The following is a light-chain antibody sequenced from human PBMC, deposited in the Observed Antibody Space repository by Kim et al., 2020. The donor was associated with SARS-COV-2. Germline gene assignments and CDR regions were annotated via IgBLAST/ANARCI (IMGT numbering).Light chain of an antibody. J-gene: IGLJ3*02. CDR3: QVWNTTSDHPV. Sequence: SYELTQPPSVSEAPGQTATRTCEGTDIGRKSMQWYQQRPGQAPVLGIYYDTDRPSGVSERSSGTYPGNTATLTISRVEGGDEADYFCQVWNTTSDHPVLGGGPQLTVL. CDR2: YDT. V-gene: IGLV3-21*04. CDR1: DIGRKS.